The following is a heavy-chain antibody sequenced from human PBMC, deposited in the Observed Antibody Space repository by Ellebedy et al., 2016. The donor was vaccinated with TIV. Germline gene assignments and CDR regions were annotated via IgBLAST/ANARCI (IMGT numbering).Heavy chain of an antibody. CDR2: IIPIFGTA. CDR1: GGTFSSYA. V-gene: IGHV1-69*13. CDR3: ARSTYYYDSSGYYYYYYGMDV. J-gene: IGHJ6*02. D-gene: IGHD3-22*01. Sequence: ASVKVSCKASGGTFSSYAISWVRQAPGQGLEWMGGIIPIFGTANYAQKFQGRVTITADESTSTAYMELSSLRSEDTAVYYCARSTYYYDSSGYYYYYYGMDVWGQGTMVAVSS.